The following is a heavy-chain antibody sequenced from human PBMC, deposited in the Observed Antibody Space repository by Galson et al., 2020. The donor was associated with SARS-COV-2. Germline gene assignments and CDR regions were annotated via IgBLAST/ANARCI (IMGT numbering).Heavy chain of an antibody. CDR3: AKLAEGRMTSEDY. Sequence: ETSETLSLTCTVTRGSISGHYWSWIRQSPGKGLEWIGYVSDTGSANYNPSLKSRVTISLDTPMRQFSLKVKSATAADTAVYYCAKLAEGRMTSEDYWGQGTLVTVSS. J-gene: IGHJ4*02. CDR2: VSDTGSA. CDR1: RGSISGHY. V-gene: IGHV4-59*08. D-gene: IGHD3-3*02.